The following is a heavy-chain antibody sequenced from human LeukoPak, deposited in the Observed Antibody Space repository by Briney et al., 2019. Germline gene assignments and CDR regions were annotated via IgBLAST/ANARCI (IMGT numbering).Heavy chain of an antibody. CDR1: GGSISSSSYY. Sequence: PSETLSLTCTVSGGSISSSSYYWGWIRQPPGKGLEWIGSIYYSGSTYYNPSLKSRVTISVDTSKNQFSLKLSSVTAADTAVYYCATRASIVVVITGAFDIWGQGTMVTVSS. D-gene: IGHD3-22*01. J-gene: IGHJ3*02. V-gene: IGHV4-39*01. CDR2: IYYSGST. CDR3: ATRASIVVVITGAFDI.